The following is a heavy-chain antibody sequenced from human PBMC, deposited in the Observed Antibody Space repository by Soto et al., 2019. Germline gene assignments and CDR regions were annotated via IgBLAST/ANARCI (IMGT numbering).Heavy chain of an antibody. CDR3: AREDDGGDRDYYGLDV. Sequence: QVQLQQSGPGLVKPSQTLSLTCTVSGGSISYEYYHWTWIRQSPGKGLEWMGYIHYSGSIIYNPAFKSRVTISVDTSKNQFSLQLSSVTAADTAVHFCAREDDGGDRDYYGLDVWGQGTTGTVSS. V-gene: IGHV4-30-4*08. CDR1: GGSISYEYYH. J-gene: IGHJ6*02. CDR2: IHYSGSI. D-gene: IGHD2-21*02.